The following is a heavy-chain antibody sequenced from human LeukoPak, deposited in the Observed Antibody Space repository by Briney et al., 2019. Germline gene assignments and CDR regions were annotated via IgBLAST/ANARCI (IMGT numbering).Heavy chain of an antibody. CDR2: ISGSGGST. J-gene: IGHJ4*02. CDR1: GFTFSSYA. Sequence: GGSLRLSCAASGFTFSSYAMSWVRQAPGKGLEWVSAISGSGGSTYYADSVKGRFTISRDNSKNTVDLQMNSLRAEDTAVYYCAREGRRCSGGSCRYARVFDYWGQGTLVTVSS. CDR3: AREGRRCSGGSCRYARVFDY. D-gene: IGHD2-15*01. V-gene: IGHV3-23*01.